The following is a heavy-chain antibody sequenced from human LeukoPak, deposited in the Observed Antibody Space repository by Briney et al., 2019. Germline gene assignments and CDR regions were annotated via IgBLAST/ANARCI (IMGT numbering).Heavy chain of an antibody. CDR2: IYTSGST. CDR3: AREEKPMVRGVIPKYYFDY. Sequence: PSETLSLTCTVSGGSISSYYWSWLRQPAGKGLEWIGRIYTSGSTNYNPSLKSRVTMSVDTSKNQFSLKLSSVTAADTAVYYCAREEKPMVRGVIPKYYFDYGGQGTLVTVSS. D-gene: IGHD3-10*01. CDR1: GGSISSYY. V-gene: IGHV4-4*07. J-gene: IGHJ4*02.